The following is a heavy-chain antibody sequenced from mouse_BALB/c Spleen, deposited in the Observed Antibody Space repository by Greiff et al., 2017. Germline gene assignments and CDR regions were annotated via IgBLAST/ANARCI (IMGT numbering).Heavy chain of an antibody. J-gene: IGHJ3*01. CDR2: ISNGGGSP. Sequence: EVMLVESGGGLVQPGGSLTLSCAASGFPFSRSTMSWVRQTPEKRLEWVAYISNGGGSPYSPDTVKGRFTSSRDNAKNTLYLQMSSLKSEDTAMDYCARQGGDGAWFADWGQGTLVTVSA. CDR3: ARQGGDGAWFAD. CDR1: GFPFSRST. V-gene: IGHV5-12-2*01.